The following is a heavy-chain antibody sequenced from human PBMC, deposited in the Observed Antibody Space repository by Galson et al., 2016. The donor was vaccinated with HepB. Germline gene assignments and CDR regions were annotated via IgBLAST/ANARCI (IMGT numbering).Heavy chain of an antibody. J-gene: IGHJ3*02. CDR3: ARDPKPYCTNGVCAHTFDI. V-gene: IGHV1-18*01. Sequence: SVKVSCKASGYTLTTYGISWVRQAPGQGLEWMGWISVYNGNTKYAQNLQGRVTMTTDTSTSIAYMELRSLRSDDTAVYYCARDPKPYCTNGVCAHTFDIWGQGTMVTVSS. CDR1: GYTLTTYG. D-gene: IGHD2-8*01. CDR2: ISVYNGNT.